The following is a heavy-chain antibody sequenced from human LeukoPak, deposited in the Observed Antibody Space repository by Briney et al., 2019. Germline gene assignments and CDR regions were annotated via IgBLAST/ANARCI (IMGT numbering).Heavy chain of an antibody. Sequence: GGSLRLSCAASGFTFSSYNMNWVRQAPGKGLEWVSSISSSSSYIYYADSVKGRFTISRDNAKNSLYLQMNSLRAEDTAVYYCARDPSYYYDSSGYSDYWGQGTLVTVSS. V-gene: IGHV3-21*01. J-gene: IGHJ4*02. CDR1: GFTFSSYN. CDR3: ARDPSYYYDSSGYSDY. CDR2: ISSSSSYI. D-gene: IGHD3-22*01.